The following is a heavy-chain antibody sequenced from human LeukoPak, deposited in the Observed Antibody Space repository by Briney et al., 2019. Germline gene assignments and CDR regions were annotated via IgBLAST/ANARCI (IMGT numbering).Heavy chain of an antibody. CDR1: GFTFSSHG. V-gene: IGHV3-23*01. J-gene: IGHJ2*01. CDR2: VSPSGDIT. D-gene: IGHD7-27*01. Sequence: GGSLRLSCAASGFTFSSHGMDWVRQAPGMGLEWVSGVSPSGDITYYADSVEGRFAISRDNSRNTVYFQLNSLRADDTAVYYCAKDIDWGRFDVWGRGTLVTVSS. CDR3: AKDIDWGRFDV.